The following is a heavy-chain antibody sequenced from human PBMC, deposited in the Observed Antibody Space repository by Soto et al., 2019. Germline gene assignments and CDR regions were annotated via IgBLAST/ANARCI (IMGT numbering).Heavy chain of an antibody. J-gene: IGHJ4*02. V-gene: IGHV3-15*01. CDR2: IKSKTDGGTT. D-gene: IGHD2-15*01. CDR3: RVVVVAATDY. CDR1: GFTFSNAW. Sequence: EVQLVESGGGLVKPGGSLRLSCAASGFTFSNAWMSWVRQAPGKGLEWVGRIKSKTDGGTTDYAAPVKGRFTISRDDSKNTLYLQMNSLKTEGTALYYCRVVVVAATDYWGQGTLVNVSS.